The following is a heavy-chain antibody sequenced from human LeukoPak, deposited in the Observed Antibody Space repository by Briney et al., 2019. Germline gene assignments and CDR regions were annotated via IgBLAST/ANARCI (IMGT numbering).Heavy chain of an antibody. D-gene: IGHD2-2*01. CDR1: GGSISSSNW. CDR3: ARGGYCSSTSCFPYYYYGMDV. V-gene: IGHV4-4*02. CDR2: TYHSGST. Sequence: SETLSLTCAVSGGSISSSNWWSWVRQPPGKGLEWIGETYHSGSTNYNPSLKSRVTISVDKSKNQFSLKLSSVTAADTAVYYCARGGYCSSTSCFPYYYYGMDVWGQGTTVTVSS. J-gene: IGHJ6*02.